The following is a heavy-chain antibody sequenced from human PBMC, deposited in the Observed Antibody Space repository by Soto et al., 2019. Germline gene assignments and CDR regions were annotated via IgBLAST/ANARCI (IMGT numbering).Heavy chain of an antibody. D-gene: IGHD3-3*01. CDR2: IDPSDSYT. V-gene: IGHV5-10-1*01. Sequence: PGESLKISCKGSGYSFTSFWISWVRQMPGKGLEWMGRIDPSDSYTNYSPSFQGHVTISADKSISTAYLQWSSLKASDTAMYYCARSYYDFWSGYSLNFWFDPWGQGTLVTVSS. J-gene: IGHJ5*02. CDR3: ARSYYDFWSGYSLNFWFDP. CDR1: GYSFTSFW.